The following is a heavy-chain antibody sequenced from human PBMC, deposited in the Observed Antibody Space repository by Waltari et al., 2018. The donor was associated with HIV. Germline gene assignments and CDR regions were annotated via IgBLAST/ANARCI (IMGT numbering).Heavy chain of an antibody. D-gene: IGHD6-19*01. CDR3: ARQRAVHGWFDP. V-gene: IGHV4-39*01. Sequence: QLQLQESGPGLVKPSETLSLTCTVSGGSISSSSYYWGWIRQPPGKGLEWIGSIYYSGSTYYNPSLMSRVTISVDTSKNQFSLKLSSVTAADTAVYYCARQRAVHGWFDPWGQGTLVTVSS. CDR1: GGSISSSSYY. CDR2: IYYSGST. J-gene: IGHJ5*02.